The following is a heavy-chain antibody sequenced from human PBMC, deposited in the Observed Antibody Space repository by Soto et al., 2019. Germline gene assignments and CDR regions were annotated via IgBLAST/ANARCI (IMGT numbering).Heavy chain of an antibody. J-gene: IGHJ4*02. D-gene: IGHD3-3*02. CDR2: INTLSGDT. CDR3: ARSLLNVILPLAY. V-gene: IGHV1-2*02. CDR1: GYTFSGYY. Sequence: QVQLVQSGAEVKKPGASVKVSCKASGYTFSGYYMHWVRQAPGQGLEWMGWINTLSGDTSFPQKFQDRLAMTRDTSIDTAFMEVSRLTSDDTAIYYCARSLLNVILPLAYWGQGTLVSVSS.